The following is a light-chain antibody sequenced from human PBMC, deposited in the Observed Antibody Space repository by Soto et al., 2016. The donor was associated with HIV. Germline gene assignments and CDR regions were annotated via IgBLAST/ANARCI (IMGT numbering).Light chain of an antibody. Sequence: DIQMTQSPSSLSASVGDRVTITCRASQGIGNDLGWYQQKPGKAPKRLIYAPSSLQSGVPSRFSGSGSGTEFTLTISSLQPEDFATYYCLQHNSYPRTFGQGTRVDIK. V-gene: IGKV1-17*01. CDR2: APS. CDR3: LQHNSYPRT. CDR1: QGIGND. J-gene: IGKJ1*01.